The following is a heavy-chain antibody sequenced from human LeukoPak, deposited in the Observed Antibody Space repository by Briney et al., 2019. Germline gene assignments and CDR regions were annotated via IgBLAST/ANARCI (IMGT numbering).Heavy chain of an antibody. Sequence: ASVKVSCKASGYTFTDYYMHWVRQAPGQGFEWMGWINPNTGGTNYAQKFQGRVTMTRDTSISTAYMELSRLRSDDTAVYYCHLGYCSGGSCRTLDYWGQGTLVTVSS. CDR2: INPNTGGT. CDR1: GYTFTDYY. CDR3: HLGYCSGGSCRTLDY. D-gene: IGHD2-15*01. J-gene: IGHJ4*02. V-gene: IGHV1-2*02.